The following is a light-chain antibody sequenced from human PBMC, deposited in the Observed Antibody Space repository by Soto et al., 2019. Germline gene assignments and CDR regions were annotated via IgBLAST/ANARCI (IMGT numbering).Light chain of an antibody. CDR1: SSDVGAYNY. J-gene: IGLJ2*01. V-gene: IGLV2-8*01. CDR3: SSYTSASTPLV. Sequence: QSALTQPPSASGSPGRSVTISCTGTSSDVGAYNYVSWYQQLPGKAPKLIIYEVSKRPSGVPDRFSGSKSGNTASLTISGLQAEDEADYYCSSYTSASTPLVFGGGTKVTVL. CDR2: EVS.